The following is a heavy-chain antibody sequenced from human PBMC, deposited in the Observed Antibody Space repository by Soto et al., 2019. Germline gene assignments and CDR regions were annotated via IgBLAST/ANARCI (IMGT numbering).Heavy chain of an antibody. D-gene: IGHD4-4*01. CDR1: GFTFSNQA. V-gene: IGHV3-74*01. J-gene: IGHJ4*02. Sequence: GGSLRLSCAASGFTFSNQAMSWVRQAPGKGLVWVSRINSDGSDTSYADSVKGRFTISRDNAKNTLYLQMNSLRDEDTAVYYCAWGYSNPGYWGQGTLVTVSS. CDR3: AWGYSNPGY. CDR2: INSDGSDT.